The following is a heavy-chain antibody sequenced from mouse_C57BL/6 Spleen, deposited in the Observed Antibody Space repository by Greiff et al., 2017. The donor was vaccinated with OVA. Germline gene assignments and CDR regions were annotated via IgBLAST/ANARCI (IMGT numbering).Heavy chain of an antibody. D-gene: IGHD3-2*02. CDR1: GYTFTSYW. CDR2: IYPGSGST. CDR3: ARTPSGYPWFAY. V-gene: IGHV1-55*01. Sequence: VQLQQPGAELVKPGASVQMSCKASGYTFTSYWITWVKQRPGQGLEWIGDIYPGSGSTNYNEKFKSKATLTVDTSSSTAYMQLSRLTSEDSAVYYCARTPSGYPWFAYWGQGTLVTVSA. J-gene: IGHJ3*01.